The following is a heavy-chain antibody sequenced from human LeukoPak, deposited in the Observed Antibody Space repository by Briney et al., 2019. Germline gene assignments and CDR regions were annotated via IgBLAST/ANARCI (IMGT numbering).Heavy chain of an antibody. CDR2: INHSVST. CDR1: GGSFSGYY. Sequence: SETLSLTCAVYGGSFSGYYWSWVRQPPGKGLEWIGEINHSVSTNYNPSLKSRVTISVDTSKNQFSLKLSSVTAADTAVYYCARGQYDYVWESYRYTGFDPWGQGTLVTVSS. J-gene: IGHJ5*02. D-gene: IGHD3-16*02. V-gene: IGHV4-34*01. CDR3: ARGQYDYVWESYRYTGFDP.